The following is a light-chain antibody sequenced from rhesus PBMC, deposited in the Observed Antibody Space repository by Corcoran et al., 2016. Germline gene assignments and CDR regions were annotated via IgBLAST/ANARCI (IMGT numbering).Light chain of an antibody. CDR2: DAS. J-gene: IGKJ2*01. V-gene: IGKV1-18*01. CDR1: QGISRW. CDR3: QQGYSPPYS. Sequence: DIQMTQSPSSLSASVGDKVTITCRASQGISRWLAWYQQKPGTAPDLLIYDASSLQSGVPSRFSGRGYGTDYTLTISSLQPEDFATYYCQQGYSPPYSFGQGTKVEIK.